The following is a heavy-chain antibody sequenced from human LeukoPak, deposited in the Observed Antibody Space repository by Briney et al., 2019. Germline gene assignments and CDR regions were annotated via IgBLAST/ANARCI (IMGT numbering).Heavy chain of an antibody. V-gene: IGHV3-23*01. CDR2: ISGSGGST. Sequence: GGSMRLACAASRFTFSSYAMSWVRQAPGKWLEWVSTISGSGGSTYYADSVKGRFTISRDSSKNTLYLQMNSLRAEDTAVYYCAKDRTYYYESRGYFDYWGQGTLVTVSS. J-gene: IGHJ4*02. CDR1: RFTFSSYA. D-gene: IGHD3-22*01. CDR3: AKDRTYYYESRGYFDY.